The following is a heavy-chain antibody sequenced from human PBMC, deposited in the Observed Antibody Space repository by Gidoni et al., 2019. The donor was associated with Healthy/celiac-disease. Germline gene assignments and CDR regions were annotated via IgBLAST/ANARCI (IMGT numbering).Heavy chain of an antibody. Sequence: QVQLVESGGGVVQPGRSLRLSCAASGFTFSSYGMHWVRQAPGKGLEWVAVIWYDGSNKYYADSVKGRFTISRDNSKNTLYLQMNSLRAEDTAVYYCARDSEVGATDYWGQGTLVTVSS. CDR2: IWYDGSNK. V-gene: IGHV3-33*01. CDR1: GFTFSSYG. J-gene: IGHJ4*02. D-gene: IGHD1-26*01. CDR3: ARDSEVGATDY.